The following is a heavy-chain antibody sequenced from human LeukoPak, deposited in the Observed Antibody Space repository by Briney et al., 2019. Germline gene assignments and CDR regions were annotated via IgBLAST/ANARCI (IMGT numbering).Heavy chain of an antibody. Sequence: SETLSLTCAVYGGSFSGYYWSWIRQPPGKGLEWIGEINHSGSTNYNPSLKSRVTISVDTSKNQFSLKLSSVTAADTAVYYCARASAHSRRYYYYGMDVWGQGTTVTVSS. CDR3: ARASAHSRRYYYYGMDV. CDR1: GGSFSGYY. CDR2: INHSGST. D-gene: IGHD1-14*01. J-gene: IGHJ6*02. V-gene: IGHV4-34*01.